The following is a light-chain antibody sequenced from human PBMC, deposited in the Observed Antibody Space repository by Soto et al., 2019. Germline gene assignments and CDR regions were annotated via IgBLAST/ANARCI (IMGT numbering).Light chain of an antibody. CDR3: QQYKSYPWT. CDR2: TAS. CDR1: QSISRC. V-gene: IGKV1-5*03. J-gene: IGKJ1*01. Sequence: DIQMTQSPSTLSASVGDRVTITCRASQSISRCFAWYLQKPGKDPKLLIYTASTLESGVPSRFSGSGSGTEFTLTISSLQPDDVATYYCQQYKSYPWTFGQGTKVEIK.